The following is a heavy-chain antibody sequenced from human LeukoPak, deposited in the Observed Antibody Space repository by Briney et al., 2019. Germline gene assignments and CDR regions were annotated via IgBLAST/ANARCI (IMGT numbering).Heavy chain of an antibody. CDR1: GFTLSTYG. J-gene: IGHJ5*02. V-gene: IGHV3-30*18. CDR2: ISSDGSNK. CDR3: AKPYSGTILTGWFDP. Sequence: PGRSLRLSCAASGFTLSTYGMHWVRQAPGKGLEWVAVISSDGSNKFYADSVKGRFTISRDGSKNTLYLQMNSLRAEDTALYYCAKPYSGTILTGWFDPWGQGTLVTVSS. D-gene: IGHD3-9*01.